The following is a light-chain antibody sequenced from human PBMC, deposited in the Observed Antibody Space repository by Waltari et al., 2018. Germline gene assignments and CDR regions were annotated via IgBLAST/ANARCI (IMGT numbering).Light chain of an antibody. J-gene: IGLJ3*02. CDR2: DVS. Sequence: QSALTQPASGSGSPGQSITISCTGTSSDVGGSNYVSWYQQHPGKAPKVMIYDVSKRPSGVSNRFSGSKSGNTASLTISGLQAEDEADYYCSSYTSSSTWVFGGGTKLTVL. CDR3: SSYTSSSTWV. CDR1: SSDVGGSNY. V-gene: IGLV2-14*01.